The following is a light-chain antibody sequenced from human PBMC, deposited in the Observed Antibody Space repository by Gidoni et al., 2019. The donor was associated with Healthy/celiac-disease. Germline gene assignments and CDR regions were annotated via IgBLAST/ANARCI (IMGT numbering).Light chain of an antibody. J-gene: IGKJ1*01. CDR1: QSISSW. V-gene: IGKV1-5*03. Sequence: ILMTQSPSTLSASVGDRVTITCRASQSISSWLAWYQQKPGKAPKLLIYKASSLESGVPSRFSGSGAGTEFNLTISSLQPDDFATYYCQQYNSYSWTFGQGTKVEIK. CDR2: KAS. CDR3: QQYNSYSWT.